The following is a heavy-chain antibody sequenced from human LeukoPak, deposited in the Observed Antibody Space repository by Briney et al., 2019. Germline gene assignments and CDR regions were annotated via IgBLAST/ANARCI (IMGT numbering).Heavy chain of an antibody. CDR2: IGDSGGST. V-gene: IGHV3-23*01. CDR1: GFTFSTYG. D-gene: IGHD1-14*01. Sequence: GGSLRLSCAASGFTFSTYGMNWVRQAPGKGLEWVSGIGDSGGSTYYADSVKGRFTISSDNAKHSLYLQMNSLRAGDTAVYYCARVRMTGEAFDIWGQGTMVTVSS. J-gene: IGHJ3*02. CDR3: ARVRMTGEAFDI.